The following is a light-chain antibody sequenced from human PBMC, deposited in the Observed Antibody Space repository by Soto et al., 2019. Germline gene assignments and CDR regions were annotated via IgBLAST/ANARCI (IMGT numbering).Light chain of an antibody. CDR1: QSLLYDSNNKNY. V-gene: IGKV4-1*01. J-gene: IGKJ5*01. Sequence: DVVMTQSPDSLAVSLGERATINCKSSQSLLYDSNNKNYLAWYQQKPGQPPQLFIYWASTRESGVPDRFSGSGSGTDFTLTINGLQAEDVAIYYCQQYNNWPITFGQGTRLEIK. CDR2: WAS. CDR3: QQYNNWPIT.